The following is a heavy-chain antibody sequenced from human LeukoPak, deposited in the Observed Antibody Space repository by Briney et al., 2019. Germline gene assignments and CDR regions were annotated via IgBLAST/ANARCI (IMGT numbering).Heavy chain of an antibody. CDR2: INQDGSEK. Sequence: GGSLRLSCAVSGFTFSNYWMSWVRQAPGKGLEWEANINQDGSEKNYVDAVKGRFTISRDNAKNLVYLQMISLRAEDTAVYYCARNYYLYFDYWGRGTLVTVSS. V-gene: IGHV3-7*04. J-gene: IGHJ4*02. CDR1: GFTFSNYW. D-gene: IGHD3-10*01. CDR3: ARNYYLYFDY.